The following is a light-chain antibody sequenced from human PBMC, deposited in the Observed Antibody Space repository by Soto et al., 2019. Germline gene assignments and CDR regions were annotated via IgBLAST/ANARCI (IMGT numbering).Light chain of an antibody. CDR1: QGIRSD. V-gene: IGKV1-17*01. Sequence: DIQMTQSPSSLSASVGDGVTIACRASQGIRSDLVWYQQQPGKAPKRLIYAASRLESGVPSRFSASGSGTEFTLTISSLQPEDFATYYCLQHKTFPWTFGQGNKVEIK. J-gene: IGKJ1*01. CDR3: LQHKTFPWT. CDR2: AAS.